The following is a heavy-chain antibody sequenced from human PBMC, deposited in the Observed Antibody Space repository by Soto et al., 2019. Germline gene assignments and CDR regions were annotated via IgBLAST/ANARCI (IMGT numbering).Heavy chain of an antibody. V-gene: IGHV4-4*07. J-gene: IGHJ4*02. CDR3: ARATRDYGDYGYFDY. CDR2: IYTSGST. Sequence: PSETLSLTCTASGGSISSYYWSWIRQPAGKGLEWIGRIYTSGSTNYNPSLKSRVTMSVDTSKNQFSLKLSSVTAADTAVYYCARATRDYGDYGYFDYWGQGTLVTVSS. CDR1: GGSISSYY. D-gene: IGHD4-17*01.